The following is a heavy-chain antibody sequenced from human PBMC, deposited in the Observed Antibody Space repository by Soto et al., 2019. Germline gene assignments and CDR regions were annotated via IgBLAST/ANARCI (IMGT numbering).Heavy chain of an antibody. CDR2: TIPAFGTG. D-gene: IGHD1-1*01. V-gene: IGHV1-69*06. J-gene: IGHJ4*02. CDR3: WRHDKTALPPLDS. Sequence: QVHLVQSGAEVKSPGSAVKVSCKVSGAGDTFSNYGLDWMRQAPGQGLEWMGGTIPAFGTGNYAQTFQGRVTITADTSTTTAYMELSSLRSDDTAVYYCWRHDKTALPPLDSWGQGTLVSVSS. CDR1: GAGDTFSNYG.